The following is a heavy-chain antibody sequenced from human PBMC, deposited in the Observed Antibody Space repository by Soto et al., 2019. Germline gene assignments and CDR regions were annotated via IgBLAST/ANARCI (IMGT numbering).Heavy chain of an antibody. CDR1: GFIFSDYS. D-gene: IGHD3-22*01. Sequence: SGGSLRLSCTASGFIFSDYSTNWGRQAPGKGLEWISYITTTSSTMYYADSVKGRFTISIDKSKNSLYLQMNSLRDEDTAVYYCARDSSGRLYYGMDVSGQGTRVSVSS. CDR2: ITTTSSTM. J-gene: IGHJ6*02. V-gene: IGHV3-48*02. CDR3: ARDSSGRLYYGMDV.